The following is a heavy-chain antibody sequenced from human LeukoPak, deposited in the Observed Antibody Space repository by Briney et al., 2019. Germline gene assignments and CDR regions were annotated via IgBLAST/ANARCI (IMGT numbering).Heavy chain of an antibody. CDR2: IIPIFGTA. V-gene: IGHV1-69*13. CDR1: GYTFTGYY. J-gene: IGHJ3*02. CDR3: ARVRAVAGIGWSAFDI. D-gene: IGHD6-19*01. Sequence: SVKVSCKASGYTFTGYYMHWVRQAPGQGLEWMGGIIPIFGTANYAQKFQGRVTITADESTSTAYMELSSLRSEDTAVYYCARVRAVAGIGWSAFDIWGQGTMVTVSS.